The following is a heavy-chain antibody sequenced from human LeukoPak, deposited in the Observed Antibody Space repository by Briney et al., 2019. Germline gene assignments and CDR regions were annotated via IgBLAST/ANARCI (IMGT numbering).Heavy chain of an antibody. Sequence: PSETLSLTCAIYNGFDNYYLAFVRQPPGKGLEWIGEITYKGSPIYNPSLKSRVAISIDVSVRQFSLKLRSVTASDTALYFCAAYGGDWDFDSWGQGTLVTVSS. J-gene: IGHJ4*02. CDR3: AAYGGDWDFDS. D-gene: IGHD2-21*02. CDR2: ITYKGSP. V-gene: IGHV4-34*01. CDR1: NGFDNYY.